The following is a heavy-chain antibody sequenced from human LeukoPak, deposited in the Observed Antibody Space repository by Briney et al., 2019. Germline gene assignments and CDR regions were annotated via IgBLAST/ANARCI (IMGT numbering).Heavy chain of an antibody. CDR1: GGSISSSS. CDR3: ARDWVVPAAIAFDI. Sequence: PSETLSLTCTVSGGSISSSSYYWGWIRPPPGKGLEWVSSISSSSSYIYYADSVKGRFTISRDNAKNSLYLQMNSLRAEDTAVYYCARDWVVPAAIAFDIWGQGTMVTVSS. J-gene: IGHJ3*02. D-gene: IGHD2-2*01. V-gene: IGHV3-21*01. CDR2: ISSSSSYI.